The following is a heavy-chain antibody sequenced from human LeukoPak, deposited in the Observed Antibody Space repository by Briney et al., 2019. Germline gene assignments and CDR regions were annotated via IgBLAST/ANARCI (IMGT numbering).Heavy chain of an antibody. CDR2: IKQDGSEK. CDR1: GFTFSSYW. D-gene: IGHD6-13*01. Sequence: GGSLGLSCAASGFTFSSYWMSWVRQAPGKGLEWVANIKQDGSEKYYVDSVKGRFTISRDNAKNSLYLQMNSLRAEDTAVYYSSLEGSSWYRYFQHWGQGTLVTVSS. V-gene: IGHV3-7*05. CDR3: SLEGSSWYRYFQH. J-gene: IGHJ1*01.